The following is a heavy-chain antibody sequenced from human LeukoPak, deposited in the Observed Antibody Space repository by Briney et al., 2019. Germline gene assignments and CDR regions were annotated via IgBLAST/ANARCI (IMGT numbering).Heavy chain of an antibody. Sequence: SETLSLTCTVSGGSISSYYWSWIRQPPGKGLEWIGYIYTSGSTNYNPSLKSRVTISVDTSKNQFSLKLSSVTAADTAVYYCARFGPLTGYNYYFDYWGQGTLVTVSS. J-gene: IGHJ4*02. D-gene: IGHD3-9*01. CDR3: ARFGPLTGYNYYFDY. CDR2: IYTSGST. V-gene: IGHV4-4*09. CDR1: GGSISSYY.